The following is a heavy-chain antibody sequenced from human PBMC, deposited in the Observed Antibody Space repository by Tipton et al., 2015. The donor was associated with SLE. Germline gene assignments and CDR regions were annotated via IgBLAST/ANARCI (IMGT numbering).Heavy chain of an antibody. CDR3: ARDTWGYFDY. CDR2: INYGGST. Sequence: GLVKPSETLSLTCAVYGGSFSGYFWSWIRQPPGEGLEWIGEINYGGSTNYNPSLKSRVTRSVDTSKNQFSLRMSSVTAADTAVYYCARDTWGYFDYWGQGTLVTVSS. V-gene: IGHV4-34*01. D-gene: IGHD7-27*01. J-gene: IGHJ4*02. CDR1: GGSFSGYF.